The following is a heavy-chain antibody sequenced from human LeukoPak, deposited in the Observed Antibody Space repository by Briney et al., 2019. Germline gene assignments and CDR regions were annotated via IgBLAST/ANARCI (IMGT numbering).Heavy chain of an antibody. CDR2: INHSGST. CDR3: ARGPIITIFGVVTPFDP. V-gene: IGHV4-34*01. J-gene: IGHJ5*02. D-gene: IGHD3-3*01. Sequence: SETLSLTCAVYGGSFSGYYWSWIRQPPGKGLEWIGEINHSGSTNYNPSLKSRVTISVDTSKNQFSLKLSSVTAADTAVYYCARGPIITIFGVVTPFDPWGQGTLVTVSS. CDR1: GGSFSGYY.